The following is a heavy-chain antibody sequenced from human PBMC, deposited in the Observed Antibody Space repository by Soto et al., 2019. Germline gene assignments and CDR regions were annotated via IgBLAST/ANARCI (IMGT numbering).Heavy chain of an antibody. V-gene: IGHV6-1*01. CDR2: TYHRSKWHN. Sequence: QVQLQQSGPGLVKPSQTLSLTCAISGDSVSSNSAAWNWIRKSPSRGLEWLGRTYHRSKWHNDSAEPVKSRITINPDTSKNQFSLQLNSVTPDDTAVYYCARDRAQFGMDVWGQGTTVTVSS. D-gene: IGHD3-10*01. J-gene: IGHJ6*02. CDR3: ARDRAQFGMDV. CDR1: GDSVSSNSAA.